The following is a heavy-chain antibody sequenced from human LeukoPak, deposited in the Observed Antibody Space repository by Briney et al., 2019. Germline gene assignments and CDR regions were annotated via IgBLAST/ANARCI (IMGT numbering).Heavy chain of an antibody. V-gene: IGHV4-34*01. CDR2: INHSGST. J-gene: IGHJ6*02. D-gene: IGHD2-2*01. CDR1: GGSFSGYY. Sequence: SETLSLTCAVYGGSFSGYYWSWIRQPPGKGLEWIGEINHSGSTNYNPSLKSRVTISVDTSKNQFSLKLSSVTAADTAVYYCARGPPNIVVVPAAQFFGGYGMDVWGQGTTVTVSS. CDR3: ARGPPNIVVVPAAQFFGGYGMDV.